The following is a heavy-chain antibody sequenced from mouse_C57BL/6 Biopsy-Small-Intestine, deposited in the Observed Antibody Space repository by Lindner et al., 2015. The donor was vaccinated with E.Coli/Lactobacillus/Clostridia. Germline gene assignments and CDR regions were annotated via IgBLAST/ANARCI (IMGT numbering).Heavy chain of an antibody. Sequence: VQLQESGPELVKPGASVKMSCKASGYSFTGYNMHWVKQSHGKSLEWIGYIDPYNGATNYNQKFKGKATLTVDKSSSTAYMQLNSLTSEDSAVYYCARSKDYDYPDYWGQGTTLTVSS. CDR2: IDPYNGAT. V-gene: IGHV1S135*01. D-gene: IGHD2-4*01. CDR1: GYSFTGYN. J-gene: IGHJ2*01. CDR3: ARSKDYDYPDY.